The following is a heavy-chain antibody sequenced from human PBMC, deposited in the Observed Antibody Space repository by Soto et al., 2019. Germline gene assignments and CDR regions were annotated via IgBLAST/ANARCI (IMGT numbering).Heavy chain of an antibody. Sequence: ELQLVESGGDLVQPGGSLRLSCATSGLTFNTAWLSWVRQGPAMGLEWVGRIKSKNDGGTADYAAPVKGRFTISRDDSKDTFYLQMNNLKTDDTAVYYCTTDRNWFDPWGQGTLVTVSS. V-gene: IGHV3-15*01. CDR1: GLTFNTAW. J-gene: IGHJ5*02. CDR2: IKSKNDGGTA. CDR3: TTDRNWFDP.